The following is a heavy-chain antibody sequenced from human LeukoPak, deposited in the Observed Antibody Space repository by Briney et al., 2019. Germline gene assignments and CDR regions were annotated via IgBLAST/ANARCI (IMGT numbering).Heavy chain of an antibody. CDR1: GGTFSSYA. D-gene: IGHD3-3*01. V-gene: IGHV1-69*04. J-gene: IGHJ4*02. CDR2: IIPILGIA. CDR3: ARDSAPRITIFH. Sequence: ASVKVSCKASGGTFSSYAISWVRQAPGQGLERMGRIIPILGIANYAQKFQGRVTITADKSTSTAYMELSSLRSEDTAVYYCARDSAPRITIFHWGQGTLVTVSS.